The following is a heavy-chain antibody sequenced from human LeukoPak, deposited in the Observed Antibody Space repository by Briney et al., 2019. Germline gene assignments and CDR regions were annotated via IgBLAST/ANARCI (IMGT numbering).Heavy chain of an antibody. CDR3: ARGSQLVVPAAMGY. Sequence: GGSLRLSCAASGFTFSSYAMSWVRQAPGKGLEWVSAISGSGGSTYYADLVKGRFTISRDNAKNSLYLQMNSLRAEDTAVYYCARGSQLVVPAAMGYWGQGTLVTVSS. CDR1: GFTFSSYA. V-gene: IGHV3-23*01. J-gene: IGHJ4*02. CDR2: ISGSGGST. D-gene: IGHD2-2*01.